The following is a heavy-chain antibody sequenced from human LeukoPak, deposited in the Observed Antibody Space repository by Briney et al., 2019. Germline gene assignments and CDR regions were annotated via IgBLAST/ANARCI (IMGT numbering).Heavy chain of an antibody. CDR3: ARGPSPYYGSGSYFGMDV. CDR1: GGSISSGGYS. CDR2: IYHSGST. Sequence: SQTLSLTCAVSGGSISSGGYSWSWTRQPPGKGLEWIGYIYHSGSTYYNPSLKSRVTISVDRSKNQFSLKLSSVTAADTAVYYCARGPSPYYGSGSYFGMDVWGKGTTVTVSS. J-gene: IGHJ6*04. V-gene: IGHV4-30-2*01. D-gene: IGHD3-10*01.